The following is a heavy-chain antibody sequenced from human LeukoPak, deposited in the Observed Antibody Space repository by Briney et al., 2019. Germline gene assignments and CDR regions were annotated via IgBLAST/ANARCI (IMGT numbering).Heavy chain of an antibody. D-gene: IGHD5/OR15-5a*01. V-gene: IGHV3-13*04. Sequence: GGSLRLSCAASGFTFSSYDMHWVRQATGKGLEWVSAIGTAGDTYYPGSVKGRFTISRENAKNSLYLQMNSLRAEDTAVYYCARRRYSVYDFDYWGQGTLVTVSS. J-gene: IGHJ4*02. CDR1: GFTFSSYD. CDR3: ARRRYSVYDFDY. CDR2: IGTAGDT.